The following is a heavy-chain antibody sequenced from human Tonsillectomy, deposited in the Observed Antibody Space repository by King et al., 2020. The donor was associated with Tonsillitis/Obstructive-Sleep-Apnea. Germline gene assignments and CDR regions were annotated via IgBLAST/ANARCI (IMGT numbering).Heavy chain of an antibody. V-gene: IGHV1-2*02. CDR1: GYIFIGYY. CDR2: INPNSGGT. J-gene: IGHJ4*02. Sequence: QLVQSGAEVKKPGASVKVSCKASGYIFIGYYMHWVRQAPGQGLEWMGWINPNSGGTNYAQKFQGRVTMTRDTSISTAYMELSRLRSDDTAVYYCARGNYYGLGRENPHFEYWGQGTLATVSS. CDR3: ARGNYYGLGRENPHFEY. D-gene: IGHD3-10*01.